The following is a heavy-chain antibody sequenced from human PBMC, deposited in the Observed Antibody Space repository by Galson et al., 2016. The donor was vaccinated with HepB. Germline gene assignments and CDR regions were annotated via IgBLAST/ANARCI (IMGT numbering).Heavy chain of an antibody. D-gene: IGHD1-1*01. Sequence: AISGDSVSSNSATWNWIRLSPSRGLEWLGRTYYRSKWYSDYALSVKSRITINADTSKSQFSLQLNSVTPEDTAVYYCARRTGNGFDVWGQGTTVTVSS. CDR1: GDSVSSNSAT. CDR3: ARRTGNGFDV. CDR2: TYYRSKWYS. V-gene: IGHV6-1*01. J-gene: IGHJ6*02.